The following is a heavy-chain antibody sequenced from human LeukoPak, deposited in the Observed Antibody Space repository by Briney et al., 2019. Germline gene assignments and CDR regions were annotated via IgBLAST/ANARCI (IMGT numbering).Heavy chain of an antibody. D-gene: IGHD7-27*01. CDR3: ARHTKLGIVDYYYYYIDV. V-gene: IGHV5-51*01. CDR1: GYSFTSYW. J-gene: IGHJ6*03. Sequence: GESLKISCKGSGYSFTSYWIGWVRQMPGKGLEWMGIIYPGDSDTRYSPSFQGQVTISADKSISTAYLQWSSLKASDTAMYYCARHTKLGIVDYYYYYIDVWGKGTTVTVSS. CDR2: IYPGDSDT.